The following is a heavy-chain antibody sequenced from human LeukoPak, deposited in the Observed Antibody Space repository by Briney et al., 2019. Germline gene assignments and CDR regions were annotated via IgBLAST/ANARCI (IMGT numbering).Heavy chain of an antibody. CDR1: GFTFSSYA. Sequence: GGSLRLSCAASGFTFSSYAMSWVRQAPGKGLEWVSAISGSGGSTYYADSVKGRFTISRDNSKNTLYLQMNSLRAEDTAVYYCAKEGRAWYYYDSSGPDYWGQGTLVTVSS. V-gene: IGHV3-23*01. CDR2: ISGSGGST. J-gene: IGHJ4*02. CDR3: AKEGRAWYYYDSSGPDY. D-gene: IGHD3-22*01.